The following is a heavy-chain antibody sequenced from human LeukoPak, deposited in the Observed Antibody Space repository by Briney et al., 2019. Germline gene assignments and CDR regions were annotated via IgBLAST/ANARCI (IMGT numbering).Heavy chain of an antibody. CDR1: GGSISSSNW. D-gene: IGHD3-10*01. J-gene: IGHJ6*03. CDR2: IYHSGST. V-gene: IGHV4-4*02. Sequence: SGTLSLTCAVSGGSISSSNWWSWVRQPPGKGLEWIGEIYHSGSTNYNPSLKSRVTISVDKSKNQFSLKLSSVTPEDTAVYYCARFAPWFGELPEEDYYYYMDVWGKGTTVTVSS. CDR3: ARFAPWFGELPEEDYYYYMDV.